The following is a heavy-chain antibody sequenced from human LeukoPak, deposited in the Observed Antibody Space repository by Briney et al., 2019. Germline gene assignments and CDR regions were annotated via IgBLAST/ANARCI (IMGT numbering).Heavy chain of an antibody. CDR1: GVSISSGGYY. D-gene: IGHD2-2*01. J-gene: IGHJ4*02. CDR2: IYYSGST. CDR3: ARTLVSQFTHQ. V-gene: IGHV4-31*03. Sequence: PSETLSLTCTVSGVSISSGGYYWSWIRQHPGKGLEWIGYIYYSGSTYSNPSLKSRATITVDTTNNQFSLKMSLMTAADPAVYFWARTLVSQFTHQWAEETLDSVSS.